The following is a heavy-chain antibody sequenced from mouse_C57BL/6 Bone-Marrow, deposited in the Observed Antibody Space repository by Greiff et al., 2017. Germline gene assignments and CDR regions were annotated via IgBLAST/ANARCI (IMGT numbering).Heavy chain of an antibody. CDR1: GYTFTDYY. V-gene: IGHV1-76*01. CDR3: AREDYEGRGFAY. D-gene: IGHD2-4*01. CDR2: IYPGSGNT. Sequence: QVQLQQSGAELVRPGASVKLSCKASGYTFTDYYINWVKQRPGQGLEWIARIYPGSGNTYYNEKFKGKATLTAEKSSSTAYMQLSSLTSEDSAVYFCAREDYEGRGFAYWGQGTLVTVSA. J-gene: IGHJ3*01.